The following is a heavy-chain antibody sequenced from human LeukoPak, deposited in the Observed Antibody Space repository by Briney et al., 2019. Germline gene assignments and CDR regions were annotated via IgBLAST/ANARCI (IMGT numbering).Heavy chain of an antibody. V-gene: IGHV1-46*01. J-gene: IGHJ5*02. CDR3: ARVVYSYGWFDP. CDR1: GYTFTGYY. CDR2: INPSGGST. D-gene: IGHD5-18*01. Sequence: ASVKVSCKASGYTFTGYYMHWVRQAPGQGLEWMGIINPSGGSTSYAQKFQGRVTMTRDMSTSTVYMELSSLRSEDTAVYYCARVVYSYGWFDPWGQGTLVTVSS.